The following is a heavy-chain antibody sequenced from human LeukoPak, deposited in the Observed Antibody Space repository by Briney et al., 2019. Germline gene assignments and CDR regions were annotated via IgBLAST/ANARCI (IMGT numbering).Heavy chain of an antibody. CDR1: GFTFSSYW. Sequence: PGGSLRLSCAASGFTFSSYWMSWVRQAPGKGLEWVANIKQDGSEKYYVDSVKGRFTISRDNAKNSLYLQMNSLRAEDTAVYYCARVRGYSYGRGPPYYYYYYMDVWGKGTTVTVSS. J-gene: IGHJ6*03. D-gene: IGHD5-18*01. CDR2: IKQDGSEK. CDR3: ARVRGYSYGRGPPYYYYYYMDV. V-gene: IGHV3-7*01.